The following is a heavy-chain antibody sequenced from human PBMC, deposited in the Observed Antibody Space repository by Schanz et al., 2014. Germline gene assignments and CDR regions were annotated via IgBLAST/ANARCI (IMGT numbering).Heavy chain of an antibody. V-gene: IGHV3-23*04. CDR3: AKGRFGELSAIDI. J-gene: IGHJ3*02. D-gene: IGHD3-10*01. Sequence: EVQLVESGGGLVQPGGSLRLSCAASGFTFSGYSMSWVRQAPGKGLEWVSAISGSGGSTYYADSVKGRFTISRDNSKNTLYLQMNSLRAEDTAVYYCAKGRFGELSAIDIWGQGTMVTVSS. CDR1: GFTFSGYS. CDR2: ISGSGGST.